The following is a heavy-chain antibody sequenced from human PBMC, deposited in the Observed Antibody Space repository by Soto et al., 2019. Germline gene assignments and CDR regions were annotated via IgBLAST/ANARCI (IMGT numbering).Heavy chain of an antibody. J-gene: IGHJ3*02. V-gene: IGHV4-31*03. CDR1: GGSFSSGDYY. CDR2: IYYCGST. D-gene: IGHD5-12*01. CDR3: ARGRYSAYDNDAFDI. Sequence: QVQLQESGPGLVKPSQTLSLTCTVSGGSFSSGDYYWSWIRQHPGKGLEWIGYIYYCGSTSYNPSLKSRLTISVDTSTNQFSLNLSSVTVADTAVYYCARGRYSAYDNDAFDIWGQGTMVTVSS.